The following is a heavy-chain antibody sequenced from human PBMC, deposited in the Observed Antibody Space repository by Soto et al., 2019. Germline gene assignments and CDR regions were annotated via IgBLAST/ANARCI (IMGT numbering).Heavy chain of an antibody. CDR1: GFTFSSNS. V-gene: IGHV3-48*02. CDR3: ARVNWGGHLTSDL. CDR2: FSSSRTTI. J-gene: IGHJ5*02. Sequence: EVQVVESGGGLVQPGGSLRLSCAASGFTFSSNSINWVRQAPGKGLEWISYFSSSRTTIYADPVKGRFTISKDNAKKALYLQRNSLRDETTAVYYCARVNWGGHLTSDLWGQGTLVTVSS. D-gene: IGHD2-21*01.